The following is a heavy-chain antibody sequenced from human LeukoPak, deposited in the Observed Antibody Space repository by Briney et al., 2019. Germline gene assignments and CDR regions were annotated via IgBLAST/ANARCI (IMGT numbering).Heavy chain of an antibody. D-gene: IGHD4-17*01. Sequence: GGTVRLSCAACGCTFSNHGMNWVRQAPGRGGEGVSGISPSADIKSSAASVNGRFTISRDAAKNSLYLQMNSLSVEDTALYYCVRGPHYGAYTYYFDYWGRGTLVTVSS. V-gene: IGHV3-48*04. J-gene: IGHJ4*02. CDR2: ISPSADIK. CDR1: GCTFSNHG. CDR3: VRGPHYGAYTYYFDY.